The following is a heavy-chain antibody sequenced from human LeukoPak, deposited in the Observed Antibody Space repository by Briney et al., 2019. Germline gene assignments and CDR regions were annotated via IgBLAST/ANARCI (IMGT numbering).Heavy chain of an antibody. D-gene: IGHD3-10*01. CDR2: IYYSGGI. V-gene: IGHV4-39*05. J-gene: IGHJ4*02. Sequence: SETPSLTCTVSGASISSSSYYWGWIRQPPGKGLEWIGSIYYSGGIYYNPSLKSRVTISADTSKNQFSLRLSSVTAADTAVYYCATGSGSYYNVDYFDYWGQGTLVTVSS. CDR3: ATGSGSYYNVDYFDY. CDR1: GASISSSSYY.